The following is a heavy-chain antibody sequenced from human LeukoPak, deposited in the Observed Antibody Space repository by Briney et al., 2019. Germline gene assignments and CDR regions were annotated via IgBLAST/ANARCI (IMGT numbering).Heavy chain of an antibody. CDR3: ATSTSRGPYYYYMDV. Sequence: GGSLRLSCAASRFTFSSYEMNWVRQAPGKGLEWVSYISSSGSTIYYADSVKGRFTISRDNAKNSLYLQMNSLRAEDTAVYYCATSTSRGPYYYYMDVWGKGTTVTVSS. V-gene: IGHV3-48*03. CDR1: RFTFSSYE. J-gene: IGHJ6*03. CDR2: ISSSGSTI. D-gene: IGHD2-2*01.